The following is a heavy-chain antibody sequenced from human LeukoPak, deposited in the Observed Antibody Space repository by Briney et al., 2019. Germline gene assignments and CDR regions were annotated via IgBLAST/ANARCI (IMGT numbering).Heavy chain of an antibody. CDR1: GFTFDDYA. CDR3: AKLKGSSSLEAFDI. J-gene: IGHJ3*02. D-gene: IGHD2-15*01. Sequence: GGSLRLSCAASGFTFDDYAMHWVRQAPGKGLEWVSGISWNSGSIGYADSVKGRFTISRDNAKNSLYLQMNSLRAGDTALYYCAKLKGSSSLEAFDIWGQGTMVTVSS. CDR2: ISWNSGSI. V-gene: IGHV3-9*01.